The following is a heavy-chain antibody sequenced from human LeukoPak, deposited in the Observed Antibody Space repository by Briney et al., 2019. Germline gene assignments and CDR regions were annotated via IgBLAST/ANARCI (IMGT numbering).Heavy chain of an antibody. CDR1: GYTSTKYD. CDR2: INPSGGST. D-gene: IGHD5-18*01. CDR3: AREDVDADSMDY. J-gene: IGHJ4*02. V-gene: IGHV1-46*01. Sequence: PSVTVSCKASGYTSTKYDMNWVRQAPGQGLEWMGIINPSGGSTMYAQKFQGRVAMTRDTSTSTLYMELNSLRSEDTAVYYCAREDVDADSMDYWGQGTLVTVSS.